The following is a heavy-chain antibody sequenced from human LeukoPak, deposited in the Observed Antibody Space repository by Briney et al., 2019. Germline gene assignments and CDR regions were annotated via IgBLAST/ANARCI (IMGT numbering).Heavy chain of an antibody. J-gene: IGHJ6*03. CDR2: IYSDGSA. Sequence: PGGSLRLSCAASGFTVSGYYMNWVRQAPGNGLEWVSVIYSDGSAYYADSVKGRFTISRDNSKNTLHLQMNSLRAEDTAVYYCARSKVETGRYFYYYMDVWGKGTTVTVSS. CDR1: GFTVSGYY. V-gene: IGHV3-53*01. D-gene: IGHD4-23*01. CDR3: ARSKVETGRYFYYYMDV.